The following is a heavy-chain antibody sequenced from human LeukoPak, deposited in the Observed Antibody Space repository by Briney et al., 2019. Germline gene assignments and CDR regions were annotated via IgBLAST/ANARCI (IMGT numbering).Heavy chain of an antibody. V-gene: IGHV3-30-3*01. CDR1: GFTFSSYA. J-gene: IGHJ4*02. D-gene: IGHD2-8*02. CDR3: VRAPATNEWRCMDY. CDR2: ISYDGSNK. Sequence: GGSLRLSCAASGFTFSSYAMHWVRQAPGKGLEWVAVISYDGSNKYYADSVKGRFTISRDNSKNSLYLQMNSLRAEDTGVYYCVRAPATNEWRCMDYWGQGTLVTVSS.